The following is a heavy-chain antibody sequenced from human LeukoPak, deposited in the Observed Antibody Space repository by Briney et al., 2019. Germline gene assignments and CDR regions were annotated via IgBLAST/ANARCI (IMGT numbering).Heavy chain of an antibody. Sequence: ASVKVSCKASGYTFTSYGISWVRQAPGQGLEWMGLISAYNGNTNYAQKLQGRVTMTTDTSTSTAYMELRSLRSDDTAVYYCARAGYYDFWSGGRYYYYGMDVWGQGTTVTVSS. CDR3: ARAGYYDFWSGGRYYYYGMDV. D-gene: IGHD3-3*01. CDR2: ISAYNGNT. J-gene: IGHJ6*02. CDR1: GYTFTSYG. V-gene: IGHV1-18*01.